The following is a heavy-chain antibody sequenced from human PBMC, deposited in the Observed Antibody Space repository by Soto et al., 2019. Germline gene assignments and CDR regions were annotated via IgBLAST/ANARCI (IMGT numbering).Heavy chain of an antibody. V-gene: IGHV1-18*01. J-gene: IGHJ4*02. CDR2: ISAYNGNT. D-gene: IGHD2-2*02. CDR1: GYTFTSYG. Sequence: QVQLVQSGAEVKKPGASVKVSCKASGYTFTSYGISWVRQAPGQGLEWMGWISAYNGNTKYAQKLQGRVTMTTDTSTSTAYMELRSLRSDDTAVYYCAREGIVVVPAAIGDTARAYYFDYWGQGTLVTVSS. CDR3: AREGIVVVPAAIGDTARAYYFDY.